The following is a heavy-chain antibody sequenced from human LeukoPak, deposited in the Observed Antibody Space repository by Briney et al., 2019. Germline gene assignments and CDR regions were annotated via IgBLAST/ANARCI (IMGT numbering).Heavy chain of an antibody. J-gene: IGHJ6*02. Sequence: AGGSLRLSCAASGFTFSSYGMHWVRQAPGKGLEWVAVISYDGSNKYYADSVKGRFTISRDNSKNTLYLQMNSLRAEDTAVYYCATGAEQQLDLYYYGMDVWGQGTTVTVSS. CDR1: GFTFSSYG. CDR2: ISYDGSNK. D-gene: IGHD6-13*01. CDR3: ATGAEQQLDLYYYGMDV. V-gene: IGHV3-30*03.